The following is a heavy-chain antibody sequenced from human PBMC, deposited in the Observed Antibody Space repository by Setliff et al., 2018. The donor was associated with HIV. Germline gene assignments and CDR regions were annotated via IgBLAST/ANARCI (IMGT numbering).Heavy chain of an antibody. CDR2: INHSGST. CDR3: ARVIIVSGSYYFDY. J-gene: IGHJ4*02. CDR1: GGSFSGYY. V-gene: IGHV4-34*01. Sequence: SETLSLTCAVHGGSFSGYYWSWIRQPPGKGLEWIGEINHSGSTNYNPSLKSRVTISVDTSKNQFSLKLSSVTAADTAVYYCARVIIVSGSYYFDYWGQGTLVTVSS. D-gene: IGHD1-26*01.